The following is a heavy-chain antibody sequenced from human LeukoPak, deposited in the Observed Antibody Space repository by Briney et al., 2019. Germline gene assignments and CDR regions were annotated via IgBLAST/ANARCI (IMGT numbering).Heavy chain of an antibody. Sequence: ETLSLTCTVSGGSISSSSYYWGWIRQPPGKGLEWIGSIYYSGSTYYNPSLKSRVTISVDTSKNQFSLKLSSVTAADTAVYYCARRIAARAFDYWGQGTLVTVSS. CDR3: ARRIAARAFDY. CDR2: IYYSGST. J-gene: IGHJ4*02. D-gene: IGHD6-6*01. CDR1: GGSISSSSYY. V-gene: IGHV4-39*07.